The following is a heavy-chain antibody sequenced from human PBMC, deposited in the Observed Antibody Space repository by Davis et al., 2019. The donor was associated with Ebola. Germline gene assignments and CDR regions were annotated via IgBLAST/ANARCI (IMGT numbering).Heavy chain of an antibody. V-gene: IGHV3-74*03. J-gene: IGHJ4*02. CDR3: VRDDGDFGIDS. CDR1: GFSFNTYV. D-gene: IGHD4-17*01. CDR2: IERDGSKT. Sequence: HTGGSLRLSCAASGFSFNTYVMHWVRQAPGKGLVWVSRIERDGSKTLDAAAVRGRFIMSRDNAKNTLYLQMNSLRVEDTAIYYCVRDDGDFGIDSWGQGTLVSVSS.